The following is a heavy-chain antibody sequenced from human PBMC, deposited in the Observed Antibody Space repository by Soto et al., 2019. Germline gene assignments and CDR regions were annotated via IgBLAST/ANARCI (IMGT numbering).Heavy chain of an antibody. V-gene: IGHV1-3*01. J-gene: IGHJ4*02. CDR2: TNAGNGNT. CDR3: ARSDGPLGDY. CDR1: GYTFSIYA. D-gene: IGHD4-17*01. Sequence: GVSVNVYWKASGYTFSIYAMHWGRQAPGQRLEWMGWTNAGNGNTKYSQKFQGRVTITRDTSASTAYMELSSLRSEDTAVYYCARSDGPLGDYWGQGTLVTVSS.